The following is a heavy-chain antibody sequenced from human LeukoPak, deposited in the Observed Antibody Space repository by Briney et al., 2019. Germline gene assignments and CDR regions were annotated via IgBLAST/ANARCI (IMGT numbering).Heavy chain of an antibody. D-gene: IGHD3-9*01. CDR3: ARVTGYTIEDYFDY. Sequence: SETLSLTCTVSGGSISSYYWSWIRQPAGKGLEWIGRIYTSGSTNYNPSLKSRVTMSVDTSKNQFSLKLSSVTAADTAVYYCARVTGYTIEDYFDYWGQGTLDTVSS. CDR2: IYTSGST. V-gene: IGHV4-4*07. CDR1: GGSISSYY. J-gene: IGHJ4*02.